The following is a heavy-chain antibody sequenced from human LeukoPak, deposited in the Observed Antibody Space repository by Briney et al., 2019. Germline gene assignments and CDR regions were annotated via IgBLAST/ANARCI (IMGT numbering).Heavy chain of an antibody. D-gene: IGHD3-22*01. Sequence: GGSLRLSCTASGFTFSSYGMPWVRQAPGKGLEWVAVIWYDGSNKYYADSVKGRFTISRDNSKNTLYLQMNSLRAEDTAVYYCARDLYDSSGYYPPDYWGQGTLVTVSS. CDR2: IWYDGSNK. CDR1: GFTFSSYG. CDR3: ARDLYDSSGYYPPDY. J-gene: IGHJ4*02. V-gene: IGHV3-33*01.